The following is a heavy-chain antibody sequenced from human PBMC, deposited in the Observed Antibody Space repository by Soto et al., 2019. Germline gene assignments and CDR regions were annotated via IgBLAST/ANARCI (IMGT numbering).Heavy chain of an antibody. D-gene: IGHD3-22*01. Sequence: QVQLVESGGGVVQPGRSLRLSCAASGFTFSSYAMHWVRQAPGKGLEWVAVISYDGSNKYYADSVKGRFTISRDNSKNTLYLQMNSLRAEDTAVYYCARESYYYDSSGYPPDYWGQGTLVTVSS. V-gene: IGHV3-30-3*01. CDR1: GFTFSSYA. J-gene: IGHJ4*02. CDR2: ISYDGSNK. CDR3: ARESYYYDSSGYPPDY.